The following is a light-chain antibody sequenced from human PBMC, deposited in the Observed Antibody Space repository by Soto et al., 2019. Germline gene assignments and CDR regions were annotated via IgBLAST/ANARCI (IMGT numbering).Light chain of an antibody. CDR2: GAS. Sequence: EIVLTQSPGTLSVSPGERATLSCRASQSVGRNFLAWYQQKPGQAPRLLIYGASTRAGGIPDRFSGSGSGTDFPLTISRLEPEDLAVYYCQQYASSPLTFGGGTKVETK. CDR3: QQYASSPLT. J-gene: IGKJ4*01. CDR1: QSVGRNF. V-gene: IGKV3-20*01.